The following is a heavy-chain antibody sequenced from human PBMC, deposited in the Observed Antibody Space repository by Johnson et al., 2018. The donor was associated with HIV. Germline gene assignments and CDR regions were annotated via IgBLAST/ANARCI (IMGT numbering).Heavy chain of an antibody. D-gene: IGHD1-26*01. CDR3: ARVHGGATRAKGAFDI. J-gene: IGHJ3*02. Sequence: VQLVESGGGVVQPGGSLRLSCAASGFTVSSNYMSWVRQAPGKGLEWVSVIYSGGSTYYADSVKGRFTISRDNSKNTLYLQMNSLRAEDTAVYYCARVHGGATRAKGAFDIWGQGTMVTVSS. CDR2: IYSGGST. V-gene: IGHV3-66*02. CDR1: GFTVSSNY.